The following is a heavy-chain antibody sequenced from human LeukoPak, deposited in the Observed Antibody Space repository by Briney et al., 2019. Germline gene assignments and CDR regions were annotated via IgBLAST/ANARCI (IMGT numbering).Heavy chain of an antibody. V-gene: IGHV4-30-2*01. CDR3: ARVYDFWMDV. D-gene: IGHD3-3*01. CDR1: GGSISSGGYY. CDR2: IYHSGST. J-gene: IGHJ6*04. Sequence: SQTLSLTCTVSGGSISSGGYYWSWIRQPPGKGLEWIGYIYHSGSTYYNPSLKSRVTISVDRSKNQFSLKLSSVTAADTAVYYCARVYDFWMDVWGKGTTVTVSS.